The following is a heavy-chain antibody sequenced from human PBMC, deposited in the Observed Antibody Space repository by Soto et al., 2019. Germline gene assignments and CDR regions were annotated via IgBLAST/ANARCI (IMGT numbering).Heavy chain of an antibody. J-gene: IGHJ6*02. CDR2: ISSSSYT. V-gene: IGHV3-11*06. CDR1: GFTFSDCY. Sequence: GGSLRLSCAASGFTFSDCYMSWIRQAPGKGLEWVSYISSSSYTNYADSVKGRFTISRDNAKNSLYLQMNSLRAEDTAVYYCAGDRWDVVVPAAIARYYYYGMDVWGQGTTVTVSS. D-gene: IGHD2-2*01. CDR3: AGDRWDVVVPAAIARYYYYGMDV.